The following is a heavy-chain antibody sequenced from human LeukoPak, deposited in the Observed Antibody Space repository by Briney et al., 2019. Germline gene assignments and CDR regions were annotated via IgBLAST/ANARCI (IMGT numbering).Heavy chain of an antibody. J-gene: IGHJ4*02. V-gene: IGHV3-7*01. CDR2: IKKDGSEK. CDR1: GFSFSTSW. D-gene: IGHD6-19*01. CDR3: VRISTSVADADY. Sequence: PGGSLRLSSAASGFSFSTSWMSWVRQAPGKGLEWVANIKKDGSEKYYVDSVKGRFTISRDNTKNLLYLQMDSLRPEDTAVYYCVRISTSVADADYWGQGTLVTVSS.